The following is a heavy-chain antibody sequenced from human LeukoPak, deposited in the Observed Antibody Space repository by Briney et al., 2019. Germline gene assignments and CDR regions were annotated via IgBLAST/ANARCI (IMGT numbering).Heavy chain of an antibody. J-gene: IGHJ4*02. CDR1: GYTFTDYC. CDR2: INPNSGGT. D-gene: IGHD6-6*01. V-gene: IGHV1-2*06. CDR3: ARGLIEYSSSFSDY. Sequence: ASVKVSCKASGYTFTDYCMHWVRQAPGQGLEWMGRINPNSGGTNYAQKFQGRVTMTRDTSISTAYMELSRLRSDDTAVYYCARGLIEYSSSFSDYWGQGTLVTVSS.